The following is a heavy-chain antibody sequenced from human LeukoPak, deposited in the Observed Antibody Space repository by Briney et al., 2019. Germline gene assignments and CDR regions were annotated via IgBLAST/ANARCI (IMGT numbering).Heavy chain of an antibody. CDR2: IKQDGSET. J-gene: IGHJ4*02. D-gene: IGHD2-2*01. CDR3: AMQFTYGDYRPAGDY. CDR1: GFTFTNYW. Sequence: GGSPRLSCTASGFTFTNYWMSWVRQAPGQGLEWVADIKQDGSETHYIDSVKDRFTISRDSAKKSLYLQMNSLRAEDTAVYFCAMQFTYGDYRPAGDYWGQGTLVTVSS. V-gene: IGHV3-7*01.